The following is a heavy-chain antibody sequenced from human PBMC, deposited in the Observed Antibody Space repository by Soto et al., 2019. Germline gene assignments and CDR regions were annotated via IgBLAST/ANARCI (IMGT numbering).Heavy chain of an antibody. Sequence: ASETLSLTCTVSGGSIISDYWSWIRQPPGKGLEWIGYVSYSGSTNYNPSLKSLVTISVDTSKNQFSLNLFSVTAADTAVYYCARVLTGSSLFDYWGQGTLVTVSS. D-gene: IGHD7-27*01. V-gene: IGHV4-59*01. CDR3: ARVLTGSSLFDY. J-gene: IGHJ4*02. CDR1: GGSIISDY. CDR2: VSYSGST.